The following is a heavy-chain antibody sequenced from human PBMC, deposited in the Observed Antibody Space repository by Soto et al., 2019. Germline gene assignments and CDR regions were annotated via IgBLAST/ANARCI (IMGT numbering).Heavy chain of an antibody. CDR1: GFTFDDYA. CDR3: AVESTRDDY. V-gene: IGHV3-9*01. Sequence: GGSLRLSCAASGFTFDDYAMHWVRQAPGKGLEWVSGISWNSGSIGYADSVKGRFTISRDNAKNSLYLQMNSLRAEDTALYYCAVESTRDDYWGQGTLVTVSS. D-gene: IGHD2-15*01. CDR2: ISWNSGSI. J-gene: IGHJ4*02.